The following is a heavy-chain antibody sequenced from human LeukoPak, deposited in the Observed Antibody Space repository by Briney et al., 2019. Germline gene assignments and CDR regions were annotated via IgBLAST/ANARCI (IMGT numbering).Heavy chain of an antibody. J-gene: IGHJ4*02. CDR2: INHSGST. V-gene: IGHV4-34*01. Sequence: SETLSHTCAVYGGSFSGYYWSWIRQPPGKGLEWIGEINHSGSTNYNPSLKSRVTISVDRSKNQFSLKLSSVTAADTAVYYCARDPDTSTWYGFDYWGQGTLVTVSS. CDR3: ARDPDTSTWYGFDY. CDR1: GGSFSGYY. D-gene: IGHD6-13*01.